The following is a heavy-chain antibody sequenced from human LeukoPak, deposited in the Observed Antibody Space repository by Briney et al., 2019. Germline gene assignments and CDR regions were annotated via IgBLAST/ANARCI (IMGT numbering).Heavy chain of an antibody. CDR3: ARQKNRVDKGPRGVRQGSGSSGCDYYYYMDV. D-gene: IGHD3-10*01. J-gene: IGHJ6*03. CDR1: GGSFSGYY. Sequence: PSETLSLTCAVYGGSFSGYYWSWIRQPSGKGLEWIGEINHSGSTNYNPSLKSRVTISVDTSKNQFSLKLSSVTAADTAVDYCARQKNRVDKGPRGVRQGSGSSGCDYYYYMDVWGKGTTVTISS. CDR2: INHSGST. V-gene: IGHV4-34*01.